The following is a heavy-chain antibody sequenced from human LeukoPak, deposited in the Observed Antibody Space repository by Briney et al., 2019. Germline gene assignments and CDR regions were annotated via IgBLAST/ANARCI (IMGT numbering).Heavy chain of an antibody. J-gene: IGHJ1*01. CDR2: INPNGGDT. Sequence: ASVKVSCKASGYTFTGYYMHWVRQAPGQGLQWMGWINPNGGDTNYAQKFQGRLTMTSDTSISTGYLELRRVQFDDTAVYYCAREGQLGLDNWGQGTLVTVSS. CDR3: AREGQLGLDN. D-gene: IGHD1-1*01. V-gene: IGHV1-2*02. CDR1: GYTFTGYY.